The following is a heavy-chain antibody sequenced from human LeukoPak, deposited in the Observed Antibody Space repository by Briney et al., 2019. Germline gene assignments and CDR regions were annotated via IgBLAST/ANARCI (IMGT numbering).Heavy chain of an antibody. CDR1: DGSISTIPYC. J-gene: IGHJ4*02. V-gene: IGHV4-39*07. D-gene: IGHD5-12*01. CDR2: ICYNGRT. Sequence: SETLSLTCSVSDGSISTIPYCGGWVRQPPGKGLEWIGSICYNGRTYYKPSLKSRVTISVDMSKSHFSLRLSSVTAADTAVYYCARESNSACEFWGQGALVTVSS. CDR3: ARESNSACEF.